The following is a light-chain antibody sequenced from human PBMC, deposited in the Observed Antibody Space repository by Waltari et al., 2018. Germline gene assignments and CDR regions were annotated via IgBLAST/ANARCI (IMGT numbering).Light chain of an antibody. CDR1: YSNNGSNV. J-gene: IGLJ3*02. CDR3: STWDDRLTGVV. CDR2: SND. Sequence: QSVLTQPPSASGTPGQRVTISCSGTYSNNGSNVVNWYQQLPGTGPSLLIYSNDQRPSGVPDRFSGSKSGTSASLAISGLQSEDEADYYCSTWDDRLTGVVFGGGTKVTVL. V-gene: IGLV1-44*01.